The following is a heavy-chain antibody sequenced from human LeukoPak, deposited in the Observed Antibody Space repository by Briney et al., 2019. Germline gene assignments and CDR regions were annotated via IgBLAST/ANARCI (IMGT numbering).Heavy chain of an antibody. CDR2: ISSSTAHI. D-gene: IGHD2-15*01. CDR1: GYTFSIYT. V-gene: IGHV3-21*01. CDR3: ARGVPLVYGGGNGYGEYFDL. J-gene: IGHJ2*01. Sequence: GGSLRLSCAASGYTFSIYTLNWVRQAPGKGLEWVSSISSSTAHIYYADSVKGRFTISRDNAKNSLYLQMNSLRAEDTAVYFCARGVPLVYGGGNGYGEYFDLGG.